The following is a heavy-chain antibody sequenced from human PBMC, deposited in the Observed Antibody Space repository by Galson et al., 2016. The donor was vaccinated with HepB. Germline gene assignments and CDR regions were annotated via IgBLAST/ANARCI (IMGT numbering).Heavy chain of an antibody. CDR2: ISGYDGNT. V-gene: IGHV1-18*01. CDR3: ARDSGFAVVINPMDY. J-gene: IGHJ4*02. Sequence: SVKVSCKASGYTFTTFGISWVRQAPGQGLEWMGWISGYDGNTKYAQNFQGRVNMTTDTSTSTAYMELRGLRSDDTAVYYCARDSGFAVVINPMDYWGQGTLVTVSS. CDR1: GYTFTTFG. D-gene: IGHD3-3*01.